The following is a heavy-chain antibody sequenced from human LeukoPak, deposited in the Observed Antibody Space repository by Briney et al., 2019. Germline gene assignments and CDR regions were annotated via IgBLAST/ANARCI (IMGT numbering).Heavy chain of an antibody. CDR3: ARDSKITMVRGVIGD. V-gene: IGHV3-66*01. CDR1: GFTVSSNY. J-gene: IGHJ4*02. D-gene: IGHD3-10*01. CDR2: IYSGGST. Sequence: PGGSLRLSCAASGFTVSSNYMSWVRQAPGKGLEWVSVIYSGGSTYYADSVKGRFTISRDNSKNTLYLQMNSLRAEDTAVYYRARDSKITMVRGVIGDWGQGTLVTVSS.